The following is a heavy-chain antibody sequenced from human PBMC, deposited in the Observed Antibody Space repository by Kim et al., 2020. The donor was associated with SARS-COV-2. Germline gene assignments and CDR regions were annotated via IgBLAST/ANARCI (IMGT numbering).Heavy chain of an antibody. CDR2: IYYSGCT. Sequence: SETLSLTCSVSGGSVSSGSYYWSWIRQPPGKGLEWIGYIYYSGCTNYNPSLKSRVTISVDTSKNQFSLKLNSVTAADTAVYYCARRTPNYFGSGSYYY. D-gene: IGHD3-10*01. CDR3: ARRTPNYFGSGSYYY. V-gene: IGHV4-61*01. J-gene: IGHJ6*01. CDR1: GGSVSSGSYY.